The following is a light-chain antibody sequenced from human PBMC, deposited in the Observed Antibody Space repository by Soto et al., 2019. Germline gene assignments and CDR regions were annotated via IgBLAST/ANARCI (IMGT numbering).Light chain of an antibody. Sequence: DIQMTQSPSSLSASVGDRVTVTCRASQGISSYLAWYQQKPGKVPKLLIFAASTLQPGVPSRFSGSGSGTDFTLTIRSLQPEDFATYYCQQANSFPYTFGQGTKLEIK. CDR1: QGISSY. J-gene: IGKJ2*01. V-gene: IGKV1-27*01. CDR3: QQANSFPYT. CDR2: AAS.